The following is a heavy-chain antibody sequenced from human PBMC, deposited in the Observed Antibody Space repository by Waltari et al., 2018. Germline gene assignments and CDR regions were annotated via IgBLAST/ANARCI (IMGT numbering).Heavy chain of an antibody. CDR2: TKNKAENYST. V-gene: IGHV3-72*01. J-gene: IGHJ4*02. Sequence: EVQLVESGGGLVQPGGSVTLSCAASGFTFTNHYMNWVRPAPGRGLEWIGRTKNKAENYSTDYAASVQGRFSVSREDSRNSLFLQMNSLETEDTAVYYCARDTAAALDYWGQGTLVTVSS. CDR1: GFTFTNHY. CDR3: ARDTAAALDY. D-gene: IGHD6-25*01.